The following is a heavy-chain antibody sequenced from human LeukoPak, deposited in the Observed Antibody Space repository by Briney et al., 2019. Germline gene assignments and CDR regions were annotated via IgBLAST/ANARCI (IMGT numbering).Heavy chain of an antibody. CDR3: AGDHTRFFPL. J-gene: IGHJ2*01. CDR1: GGSVSTGTYF. D-gene: IGHD3-10*01. V-gene: IGHV4-61*01. CDR2: IFYSGST. Sequence: PSETLSLTCTVSGGSVSTGTYFWSWIRQPPGKGLEWIGEIFYSGSTNYNPSLKSRVTISVDTSKNQFSLKLNSVTAADVAIYYRAGDHTRFFPLWGRGPLV.